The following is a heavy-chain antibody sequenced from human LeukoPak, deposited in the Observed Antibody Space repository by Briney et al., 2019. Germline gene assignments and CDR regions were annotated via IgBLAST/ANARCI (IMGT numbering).Heavy chain of an antibody. CDR2: ISGSGAST. CDR1: GFTFSSYA. D-gene: IGHD1-26*01. Sequence: GGSLRLSCAAPGFTFSSYAMSWVRQAPGKGLEWVSDISGSGASTYYADSVKGRFTISRDNSKNTLYLQMNSLRAEDTAVYYCAKDPAGDYYFDYWGQGTLVTVSS. J-gene: IGHJ4*02. CDR3: AKDPAGDYYFDY. V-gene: IGHV3-23*01.